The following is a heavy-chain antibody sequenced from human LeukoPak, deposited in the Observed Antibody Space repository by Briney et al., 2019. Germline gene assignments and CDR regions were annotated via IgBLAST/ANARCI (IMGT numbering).Heavy chain of an antibody. D-gene: IGHD6-6*01. CDR3: ARVSSSSGHYYYMDV. CDR1: GFTFSSYS. Sequence: GGSLRLSCAASGFTFSSYSMNWVRQAPGKGLEWVSSISSSSSYIYYADSVKGRFTISRDNAKNSLYLQMNSLRAEDTAVYYCARVSSSSGHYYYMDVWGKGTTITVSS. V-gene: IGHV3-21*01. CDR2: ISSSSSYI. J-gene: IGHJ6*03.